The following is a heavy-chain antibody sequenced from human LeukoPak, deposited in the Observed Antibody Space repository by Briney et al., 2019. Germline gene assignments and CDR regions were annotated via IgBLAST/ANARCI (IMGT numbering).Heavy chain of an antibody. CDR2: ISYDGSNK. CDR3: ARGGSGSYYYYFYYMDV. D-gene: IGHD3-10*01. V-gene: IGHV3-30*01. CDR1: GFTFSSHA. J-gene: IGHJ6*03. Sequence: GRSLRLSCAASGFTFSSHALHWVRQAPGKGLEWVAIISYDGSNKYYADSVKGRFTIFRDNSKNTLFLQMNSLRAEDTAVYYCARGGSGSYYYYFYYMDVWGKGTTVTVSS.